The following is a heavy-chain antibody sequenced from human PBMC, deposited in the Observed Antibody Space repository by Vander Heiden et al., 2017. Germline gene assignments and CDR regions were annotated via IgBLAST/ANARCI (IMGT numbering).Heavy chain of an antibody. CDR3: AKDGDDSVESAADY. D-gene: IGHD3-22*01. Sequence: EVQLLESGGGLVQPGGSLRLSRAASGFTLGGYAMSWVRQAPGKGLEWVAAISGTGGSTYYADSVRGRFTISRDTSKTTLYLQMNSLRAEDTAVYYCAKDGDDSVESAADYWGQGTLVTVSS. CDR2: ISGTGGST. J-gene: IGHJ4*02. V-gene: IGHV3-23*01. CDR1: GFTLGGYA.